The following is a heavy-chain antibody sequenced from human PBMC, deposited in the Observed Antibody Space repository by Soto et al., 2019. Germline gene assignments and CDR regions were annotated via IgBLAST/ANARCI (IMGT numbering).Heavy chain of an antibody. CDR2: IIPIFGTA. Sequence: QVQLVQSGAEVKKPGSSVKVSCKASGGTFSSYAISWVRQAPGQGLEWMGGIIPIFGTANYAQKFQGRVTITADESTSTAYMELGRLGSEETGVYYCGRGRRGGATHGGGGFDYWGQGTLVTVSS. CDR3: GRGRRGGATHGGGGFDY. CDR1: GGTFSSYA. V-gene: IGHV1-69*01. D-gene: IGHD1-26*01. J-gene: IGHJ4*02.